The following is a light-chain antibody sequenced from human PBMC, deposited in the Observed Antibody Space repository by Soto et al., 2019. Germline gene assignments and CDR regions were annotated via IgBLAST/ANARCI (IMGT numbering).Light chain of an antibody. V-gene: IGLV4-60*02. Sequence: QSVLTQSSSASASLGSSVKLTCTLSSGNSSYIIAWHQQQPGKAPRYLMKLESSGSYNKGSGVPDRFSGSSSGADRYLTISNLQFEDEADYYCETWDSNTRVFGGGTKLTVL. CDR2: LESSGSY. J-gene: IGLJ3*02. CDR3: ETWDSNTRV. CDR1: SGNSSYI.